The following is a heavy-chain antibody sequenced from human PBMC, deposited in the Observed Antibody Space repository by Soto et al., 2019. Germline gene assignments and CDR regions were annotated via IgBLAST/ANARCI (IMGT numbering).Heavy chain of an antibody. CDR1: GVSISSGLFC. J-gene: IGHJ5*02. CDR3: ARKYYDILTGYYGT. V-gene: IGHV4-30-2*01. CDR2: ISQSGST. Sequence: PSETLSLTCPVSGVSISSGLFCLRWLHPHPGAGLEFIGYISQSGSTYYNPSLKSRVTISVDKSKNQFSLKLSSVTAADTAVYYCARKYYDILTGYYGTWGQGTLVTVSS. D-gene: IGHD3-9*01.